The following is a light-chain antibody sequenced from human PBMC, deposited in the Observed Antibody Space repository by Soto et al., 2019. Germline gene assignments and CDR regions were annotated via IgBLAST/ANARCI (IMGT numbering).Light chain of an antibody. J-gene: IGLJ1*01. CDR2: DTN. V-gene: IGLV7-46*01. CDR3: LLLYSGNRRV. Sequence: QAVVTQEPSLTVSPGETVTLTCGSSTGTVTSGHYPYWFQQRPGQAPTTLIYDTNNKYSWTPDRFSGSLLGGKAALTLSCAQPEEEGDYYCLLLYSGNRRVFGTGTKLTVL. CDR1: TGTVTSGHY.